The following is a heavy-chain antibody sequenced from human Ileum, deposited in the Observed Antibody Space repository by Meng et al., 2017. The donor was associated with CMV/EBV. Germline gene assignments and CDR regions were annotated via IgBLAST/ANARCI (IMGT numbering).Heavy chain of an antibody. CDR1: GLTVSSNH. D-gene: IGHD5-12*01. V-gene: IGHV3-53*01. CDR2: IFSGGST. Sequence: EMQLVESGGGLIQPGGSLRLSCAASGLTVSSNHVTWVRQTPGKGLEWVSVIFSGGSTYYADSVKGRFTISRDNSKNMLYLQMNSLRAEDTALYYCARISVYSFGPWGQGTLVTVSS. CDR3: ARISVYSFGP. J-gene: IGHJ5*02.